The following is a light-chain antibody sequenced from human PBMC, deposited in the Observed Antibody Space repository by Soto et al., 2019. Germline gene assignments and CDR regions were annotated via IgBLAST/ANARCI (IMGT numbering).Light chain of an antibody. V-gene: IGLV2-14*01. J-gene: IGLJ2*01. CDR3: SLYTSSVV. CDR1: SSDVGGYNY. Sequence: QSALTQPASVSGSPGQSITISCTGTSSDVGGYNYVSWYQQHPGKAPKLMIYDVSNGPSGVSNRFSGSKSGNTASLTISGLQAEDEADYYCSLYTSSVVFGGGTKLTVL. CDR2: DVS.